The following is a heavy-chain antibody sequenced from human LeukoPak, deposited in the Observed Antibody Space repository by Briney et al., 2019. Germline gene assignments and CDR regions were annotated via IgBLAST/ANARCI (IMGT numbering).Heavy chain of an antibody. CDR1: GFTFSDYY. J-gene: IGHJ6*02. V-gene: IGHV3-11*01. D-gene: IGHD3-22*01. Sequence: GGSLRLSCAASGFTFSDYYMSWIRQAPGKGLEWVSYISSSGSTIYYADSVKGRFTTSRDNAKNSLYLQMNSLRAEDTAVYYCARDRVSSGYYYGYYGMDVWGQGTTVTVSS. CDR2: ISSSGSTI. CDR3: ARDRVSSGYYYGYYGMDV.